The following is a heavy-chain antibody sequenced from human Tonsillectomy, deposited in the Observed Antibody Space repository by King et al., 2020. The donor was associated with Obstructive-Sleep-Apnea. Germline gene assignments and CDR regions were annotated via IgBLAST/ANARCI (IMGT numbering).Heavy chain of an antibody. J-gene: IGHJ4*02. CDR1: GFSFSSYA. CDR2: ISGSGGST. D-gene: IGHD3-3*01. CDR3: AKDLYYDFWSGSSGYFDY. V-gene: IGHV3-23*04. Sequence: VQLVESGGGLVQPGGSLRLSCAASGFSFSSYAMSWVRQAPGKGLEWVSSISGSGGSTYYADSVKGRFTISRDNSKNTLHLQINSLRAEDTAVYYHAKDLYYDFWSGSSGYFDYWGQGTXVTVSS.